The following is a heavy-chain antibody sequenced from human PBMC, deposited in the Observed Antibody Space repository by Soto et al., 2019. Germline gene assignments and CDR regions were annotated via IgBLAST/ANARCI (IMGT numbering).Heavy chain of an antibody. V-gene: IGHV4-61*01. CDR2: IYYSGST. Sequence: QVQLQESGPGLVKPSETLSLTCTVSGGSVSSGSYYWSWIRQPPGKGLEWIGYIYYSGSTNYNPDLKSRATLSVATSKHQCSLKLRSVTAADTAVYYCATNRQGYYWYFDLWGRGTLVTVSS. J-gene: IGHJ2*01. CDR3: ATNRQGYYWYFDL. CDR1: GGSVSSGSYY. D-gene: IGHD2-15*01.